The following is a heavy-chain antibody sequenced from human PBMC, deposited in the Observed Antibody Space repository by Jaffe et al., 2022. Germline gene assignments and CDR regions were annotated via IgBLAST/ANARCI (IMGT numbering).Heavy chain of an antibody. D-gene: IGHD6-19*01. V-gene: IGHV4-34*01. CDR2: INHSGST. CDR1: GGSFSGYY. J-gene: IGHJ6*03. Sequence: QVQLQQWGAGLLKPSETLSLTCAVYGGSFSGYYWSWIRQPPGKGLEWIGEINHSGSTNYNPSLKSRVTISVDTSKNQFSLKLSSVTAADTAVYYCARGLGAGTEGDYYYYYYMDVWGKGTTVTVSS. CDR3: ARGLGAGTEGDYYYYYYMDV.